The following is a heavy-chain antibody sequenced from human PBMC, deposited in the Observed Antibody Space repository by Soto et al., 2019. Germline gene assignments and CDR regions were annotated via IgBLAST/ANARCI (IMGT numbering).Heavy chain of an antibody. V-gene: IGHV3-7*03. J-gene: IGHJ4*02. CDR1: GFTFSAFG. Sequence: GGSLRLSCVASGFTFSAFGMHWVRQAPGKGLEWVANIRPDGSDKYYVDSVKGRFTISRDNAKNSLFLQMNSLRAEDTAVYYCARDQDSSSSNPFRFDCWGPGTLVTVSS. D-gene: IGHD6-6*01. CDR3: ARDQDSSSSNPFRFDC. CDR2: IRPDGSDK.